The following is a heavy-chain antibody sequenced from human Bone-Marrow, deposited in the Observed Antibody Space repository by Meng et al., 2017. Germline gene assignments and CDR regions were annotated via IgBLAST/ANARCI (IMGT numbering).Heavy chain of an antibody. D-gene: IGHD6-13*01. CDR2: ISSSSSYI. V-gene: IGHV3-21*04. J-gene: IGHJ4*02. Sequence: VQLVESGGGLGKPGGSLRLSCAASGFTFSSYSMNWVRQAPGKGLEWVSSISSSSSYIYYADSVKGRFTISRDNAKNSLYLQMNSLTADDTAVYFCARMRPYNSRTNFDYWGQGTLVTVSS. CDR3: ARMRPYNSRTNFDY. CDR1: GFTFSSYS.